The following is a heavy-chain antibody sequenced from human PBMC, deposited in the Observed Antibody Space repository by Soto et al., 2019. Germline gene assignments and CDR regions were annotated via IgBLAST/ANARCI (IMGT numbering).Heavy chain of an antibody. Sequence: GGSLRLSCTASGFSFSSYAMYWFRQPPGKGLEWVAVISGSGGSTYYADSVKGRFTISRDNSKNTLYLQMNSLRAEDTAVYYCAKDAGYSYGLRFDPWGQGTLVTVSS. CDR1: GFSFSSYA. CDR3: AKDAGYSYGLRFDP. D-gene: IGHD5-18*01. CDR2: ISGSGGST. J-gene: IGHJ5*02. V-gene: IGHV3-23*01.